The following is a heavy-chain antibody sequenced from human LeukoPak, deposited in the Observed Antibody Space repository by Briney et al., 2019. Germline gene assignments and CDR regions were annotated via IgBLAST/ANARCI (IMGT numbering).Heavy chain of an antibody. CDR2: INHSGST. D-gene: IGHD2-15*01. CDR1: GGSFSGYY. CDR3: ARGRRGPRYCSGGSCYSKSYYYYYMDV. Sequence: PSETLSLTCAVYGGSFSGYYWGWIRQPPGKGLEWIGEINHSGSTNYNPSLKSRVTISVDTSKNQFSLKLSSVTAADTAVYYCARGRRGPRYCSGGSCYSKSYYYYYMDVWGKGTTVTVSS. V-gene: IGHV4-34*01. J-gene: IGHJ6*03.